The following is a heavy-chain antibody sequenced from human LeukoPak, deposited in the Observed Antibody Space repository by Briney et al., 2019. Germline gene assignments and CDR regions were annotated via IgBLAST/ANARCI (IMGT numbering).Heavy chain of an antibody. CDR2: IRYDGSNK. J-gene: IGHJ6*03. Sequence: GGSLRLSCAASGFTFSSYGMHWVRQAPGKGLEWVAFIRYDGSNKYYADSVKGRFTISRDNSKNTLYLQMNSLRAEDTAVYYCAKDHLVRLADYMDVWGKGTTVTVSS. CDR3: AKDHLVRLADYMDV. D-gene: IGHD3-3*02. V-gene: IGHV3-30*02. CDR1: GFTFSSYG.